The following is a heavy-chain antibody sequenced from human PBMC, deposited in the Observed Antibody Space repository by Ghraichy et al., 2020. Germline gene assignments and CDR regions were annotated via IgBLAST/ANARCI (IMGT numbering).Heavy chain of an antibody. J-gene: IGHJ4*02. V-gene: IGHV4-59*01. Sequence: SETLSLTCAVFGGSIRAYYLSWMRQPPGKGLEWMGYIYYIGTTNYNPSLESRVTISVDTSKNQFSLKLTSVSAADTAVYYCARGTNGGLEDFWGQGTLVTVSS. CDR2: IYYIGTT. D-gene: IGHD1-1*01. CDR3: ARGTNGGLEDF. CDR1: GGSIRAYY.